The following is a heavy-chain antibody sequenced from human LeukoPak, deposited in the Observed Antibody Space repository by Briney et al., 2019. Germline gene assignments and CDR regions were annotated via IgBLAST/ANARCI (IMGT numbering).Heavy chain of an antibody. CDR3: ARDHYHKIHSVMVTAPDY. J-gene: IGHJ4*02. V-gene: IGHV1-69*05. CDR2: IIPIFGTA. CDR1: GGTFSSYA. Sequence: SVKVSCKASGGTFSSYAISWVRQAPGQGLEWMGGIIPIFGTANYAQKFQGRVTMTRDTSTSTVYMELSSLRSEDTAVYYCARDHYHKIHSVMVTAPDYWGQGTLVIVSS. D-gene: IGHD2-21*02.